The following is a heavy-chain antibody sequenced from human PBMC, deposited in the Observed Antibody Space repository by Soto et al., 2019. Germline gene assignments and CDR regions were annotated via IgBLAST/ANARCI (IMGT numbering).Heavy chain of an antibody. J-gene: IGHJ4*02. V-gene: IGHV3-33*01. CDR3: ARVSGFSSTSVDY. CDR1: GFTFSIYN. CDR2: ILYDGSNE. D-gene: IGHD6-13*01. Sequence: GGSLRLSCGAFGFTFSIYNMHWVRQAPGRGLEWVSFILYDGSNELYADSVKGRFTISRDNSKNTLYLQMNSLRAEDTAVYYCARVSGFSSTSVDYWGQGTLVTVSS.